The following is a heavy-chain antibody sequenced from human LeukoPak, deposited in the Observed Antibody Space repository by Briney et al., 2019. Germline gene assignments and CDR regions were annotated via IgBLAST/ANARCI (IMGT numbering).Heavy chain of an antibody. CDR3: ARDILTGSFDY. CDR1: GFTFSSYS. J-gene: IGHJ4*02. Sequence: GGSLRLSCAASGFTFSSYSMNWVRQAPGKGLEWVSSISSSSSHIYNADSVKGRFTISRDNAKNSLYLQMNSLRAEDTAVYYCARDILTGSFDYWGQGTLVTVSS. V-gene: IGHV3-21*01. CDR2: ISSSSSHI. D-gene: IGHD3-9*01.